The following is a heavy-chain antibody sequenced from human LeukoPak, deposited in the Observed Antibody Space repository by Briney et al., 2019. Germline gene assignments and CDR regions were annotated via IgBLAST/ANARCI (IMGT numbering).Heavy chain of an antibody. CDR2: INHSGST. CDR3: ATLYSRGY. Sequence: SETLSLTCAVYGGSLSGYYWSWIRQPPGKGLEWIGEINHSGSTNYNPSLKSRVTISVDTSKNQFSLKLSPVTAADTAVYYCATLYSRGYWGQGTLVTVSS. V-gene: IGHV4-34*01. J-gene: IGHJ4*02. D-gene: IGHD3-16*01. CDR1: GGSLSGYY.